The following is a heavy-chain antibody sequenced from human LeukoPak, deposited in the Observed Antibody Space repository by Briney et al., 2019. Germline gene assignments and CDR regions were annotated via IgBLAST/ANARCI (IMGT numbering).Heavy chain of an antibody. J-gene: IGHJ4*02. Sequence: PGGSLRLSCAASGFTFSDYYMNWIRQAPGKGLEWVSYISSSGSYTNYADSVKGRFTISRDNAKNSLYLQMNSLRAEDTAVYYCARVISGAFSDYWGQGTLVTVSS. CDR3: ARVISGAFSDY. V-gene: IGHV3-11*05. CDR1: GFTFSDYY. D-gene: IGHD7-27*01. CDR2: ISSSGSYT.